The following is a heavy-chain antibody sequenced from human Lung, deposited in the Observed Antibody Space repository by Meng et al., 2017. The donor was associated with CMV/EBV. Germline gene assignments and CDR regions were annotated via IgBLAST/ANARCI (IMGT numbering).Heavy chain of an antibody. D-gene: IGHD1-7*01. Sequence: GESLKISCTASGFTFSDHYMEWIRQAPGRGLEWIARIRDKDSRYSTEYAASVRGRFTISRDDSKLLFLEMTSLKTEDTAVYYCARTSRRTRDFDYWGQGTXVNGAS. J-gene: IGHJ4*02. CDR3: ARTSRRTRDFDY. CDR2: IRDKDSRYST. CDR1: GFTFSDHY. V-gene: IGHV3-72*01.